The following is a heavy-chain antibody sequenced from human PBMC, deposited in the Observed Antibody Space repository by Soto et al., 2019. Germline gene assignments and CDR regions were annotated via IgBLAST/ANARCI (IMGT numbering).Heavy chain of an antibody. D-gene: IGHD6-19*01. J-gene: IGHJ4*02. CDR3: ARDLSNGWYPDY. V-gene: IGHV3-33*01. Sequence: QVQLVESGGGVVQPGRSLRLSCAASGFTFSDYGMHWVRQAPGKGLEWVAVIWYDGSNKYYPDSVKGRFTISRDNSKNTVSLQMNSLRAEDTAVYYCARDLSNGWYPDYWGQGTLVTVSS. CDR1: GFTFSDYG. CDR2: IWYDGSNK.